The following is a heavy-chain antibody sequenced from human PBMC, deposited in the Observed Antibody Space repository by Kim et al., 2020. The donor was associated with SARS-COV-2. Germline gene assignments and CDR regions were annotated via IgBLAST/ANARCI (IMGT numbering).Heavy chain of an antibody. V-gene: IGHV3-7*03. D-gene: IGHD1-1*01. Sequence: GGSLRLSCAASVFTFSNYYMSWVRQAPGKGLEGVANIKQDGSEKYYVDSVKGRFSISRDNAKNSVFLQMNSLRAEDTALYYCVSTTGATDNWGQGTLVTV. CDR2: IKQDGSEK. CDR3: VSTTGATDN. J-gene: IGHJ4*02. CDR1: VFTFSNYY.